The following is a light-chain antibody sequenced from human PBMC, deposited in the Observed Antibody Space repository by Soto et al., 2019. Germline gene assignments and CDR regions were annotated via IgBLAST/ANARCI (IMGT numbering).Light chain of an antibody. Sequence: QSALTQPPSASGSPGQSVTISCTGTSSDVGAYNYVSWYQQLPGKAPKLMIYEVSKRPSGVPDRFSGSKSGNTASLTVSGLQAEDEADYYCSSYAGSSVVFGGGTKLTVL. CDR3: SSYAGSSVV. CDR2: EVS. V-gene: IGLV2-8*01. CDR1: SSDVGAYNY. J-gene: IGLJ2*01.